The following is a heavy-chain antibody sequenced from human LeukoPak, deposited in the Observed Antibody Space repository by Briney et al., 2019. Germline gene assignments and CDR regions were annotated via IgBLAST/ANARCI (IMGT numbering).Heavy chain of an antibody. J-gene: IGHJ4*02. CDR3: ARDGRDGGNSFDY. CDR1: GDSVSSNGAA. CDR2: TYYRSKWYS. V-gene: IGHV6-1*01. D-gene: IGHD4-23*01. Sequence: SQTLSLTCAISGDSVSSNGAAWNWIRQSPSRGLEWLGRTYYRSKWYSDYAVSVKSRITINPDTSKNQFSLQLSSVTPEDTAVYYCARDGRDGGNSFDYWGLGTLVTVSS.